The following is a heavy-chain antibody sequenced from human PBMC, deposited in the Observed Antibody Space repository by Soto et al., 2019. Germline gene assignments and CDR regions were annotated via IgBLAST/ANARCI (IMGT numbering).Heavy chain of an antibody. CDR2: IYYSGST. CDR1: GGSISSSSYY. CDR3: ARGAITMVRGVPLDY. Sequence: SETLSLTCTVSGGSISSSSYYWGWIRQPPGKGLEWIGSIYYSGSTYYNPSLKSRVTISVDTSKNQFSLKLSSVTAADTAVYYCARGAITMVRGVPLDYWGQGTLVTVSS. J-gene: IGHJ4*02. V-gene: IGHV4-39*01. D-gene: IGHD3-10*01.